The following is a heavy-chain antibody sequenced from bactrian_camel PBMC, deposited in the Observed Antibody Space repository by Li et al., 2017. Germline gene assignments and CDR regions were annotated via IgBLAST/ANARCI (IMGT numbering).Heavy chain of an antibody. CDR3: AAGFRGYCGYGVTQVDDYNT. D-gene: IGHD2*01. V-gene: IGHV3S6*01. CDR2: IYTDRSVT. Sequence: HVQLVESGGGSVQAGGSLRLSCAASGYTYTPNRMAWFRQVPGKEREGVASIYTDRSVTYYADSVKGRFTISQDNAKNTIFLQMNNLKPEDTGMYYCAAGFRGYCGYGVTQVDDYNTWGQGTQVTVS. CDR1: GYTYTPNR. J-gene: IGHJ4*01.